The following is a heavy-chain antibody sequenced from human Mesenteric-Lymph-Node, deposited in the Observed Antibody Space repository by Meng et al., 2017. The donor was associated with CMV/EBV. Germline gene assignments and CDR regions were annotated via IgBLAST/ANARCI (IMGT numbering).Heavy chain of an antibody. V-gene: IGHV4-30-4*08. D-gene: IGHD2-2*01. Sequence: LRLSCTVSGGSISNGNYYWSWIRQPPGKGLEWIGYIYYSGPTYYNPSLKSRVTISVDTSKNQFSLRLSSVTAADAAVYYCARGWSSAAYFDFWGQGTLVTVSS. J-gene: IGHJ4*02. CDR2: IYYSGPT. CDR3: ARGWSSAAYFDF. CDR1: GGSISNGNYY.